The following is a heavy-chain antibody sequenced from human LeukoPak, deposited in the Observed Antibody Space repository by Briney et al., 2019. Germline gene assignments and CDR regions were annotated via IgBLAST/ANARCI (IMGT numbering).Heavy chain of an antibody. CDR1: GFTFSSYS. CDR2: ISSSSSYI. V-gene: IGHV3-21*01. CDR3: ARGPGGGYDISTGVYYYYGMDV. J-gene: IGHJ6*04. Sequence: GGSLRLSCAASGFTFSSYSMNWVRQAPGKGLEWVSSISSSSSYIYYADSVKGRFTISRDNAKNSLYLQMNSLRAEDTAVYYCARGPGGGYDISTGVYYYYGMDVWGKGTTVTVSS. D-gene: IGHD3-9*01.